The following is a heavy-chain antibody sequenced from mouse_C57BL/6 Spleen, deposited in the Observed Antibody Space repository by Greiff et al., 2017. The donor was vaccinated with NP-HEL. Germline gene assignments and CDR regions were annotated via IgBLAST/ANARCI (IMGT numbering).Heavy chain of an antibody. J-gene: IGHJ1*03. CDR2: ISSGSSTI. CDR1: GFTFSDYG. CDR3: ARQDYLRYFDV. D-gene: IGHD1-1*02. Sequence: EVQGVESGGGLVKPGGSLKLSCAASGFTFSDYGMHWVRQAPEKGLEWVAYISSGSSTIYYADTVKGRFTISRDNAKNTLFLQMTSLRSEDTAMYYCARQDYLRYFDVWGTGTTVTVSS. V-gene: IGHV5-17*01.